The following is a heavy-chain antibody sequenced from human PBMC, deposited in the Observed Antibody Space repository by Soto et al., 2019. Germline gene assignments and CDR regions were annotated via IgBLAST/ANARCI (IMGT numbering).Heavy chain of an antibody. V-gene: IGHV1-58*02. J-gene: IGHJ6*02. CDR3: AAVQESPYSMGI. CDR2: IVVGSNNR. D-gene: IGHD2-15*01. CDR1: GITFNRSA. Sequence: QIRLVQSGPEVKKPGTSVKVSCKASGITFNRSAIQWVRQARGQRLEWVGWIVVGSNNRDYAQKFQERVTLTSDMSTSTVYMEFSSLTSEDTAIYYCAAVQESPYSMGIWGQGTTVTVSS.